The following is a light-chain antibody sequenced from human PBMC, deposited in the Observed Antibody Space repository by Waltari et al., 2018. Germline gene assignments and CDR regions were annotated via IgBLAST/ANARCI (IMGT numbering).Light chain of an antibody. CDR3: QLRSAWPSLT. J-gene: IGKJ4*01. V-gene: IGKV3-11*01. CDR2: DAS. Sequence: IALTQSPPTQSWSPGGSTTLSCRASQSVSRHLALYQQKPGQAPRLLIYDASNRAPGIPLRFSGSGSGTDFTLTISSLATEDFAVYYCQLRSAWPSLTFGGGTKVEIK. CDR1: QSVSRH.